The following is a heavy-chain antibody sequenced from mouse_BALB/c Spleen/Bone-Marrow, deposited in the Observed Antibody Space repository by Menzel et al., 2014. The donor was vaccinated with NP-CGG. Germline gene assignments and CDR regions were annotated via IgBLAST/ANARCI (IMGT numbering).Heavy chain of an antibody. CDR1: GYSFTGYT. CDR3: TRGGYYGSGTYFDH. Sequence: EVQLQPSGPELVKPGASMKISCTASGYSFTGYTMNWVKQSHGQNLEWIGLINPYNGGTSYNQKFKGKATLTVDKSSSTAYMELLSLTSEDSAVYYCTRGGYYGSGTYFDHWGQGTTLTVAS. V-gene: IGHV1-18*01. CDR2: INPYNGGT. J-gene: IGHJ2*01. D-gene: IGHD1-1*01.